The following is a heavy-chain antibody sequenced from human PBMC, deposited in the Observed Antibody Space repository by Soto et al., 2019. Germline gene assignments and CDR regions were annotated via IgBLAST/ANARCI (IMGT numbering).Heavy chain of an antibody. D-gene: IGHD3-22*01. Sequence: GASVKVSCKASGGTFSSYAISWVRQAPGQGLEWMGGIIPIFGTANYAQKFQGRVTITADESTSTAYMELSSLRSEDTAVYYCASTDYYDSSGYTYYFDYWGQGTLVTVSS. CDR3: ASTDYYDSSGYTYYFDY. V-gene: IGHV1-69*13. CDR2: IIPIFGTA. CDR1: GGTFSSYA. J-gene: IGHJ4*02.